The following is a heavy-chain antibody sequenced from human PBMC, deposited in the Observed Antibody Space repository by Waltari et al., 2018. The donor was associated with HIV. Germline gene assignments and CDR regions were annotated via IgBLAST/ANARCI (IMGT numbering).Heavy chain of an antibody. CDR1: GYPFPGHF. J-gene: IGHJ3*02. Sequence: QVQLVQSGAEVKKPGASVKVSCKASGYPFPGHFMHWVRQAPGQGLEWMGWIYPNTGDTNYSQKFQGRVTMTRDTSISTAYMELRRLRSDDTAMYYCARQMTFYDAFDIWGQGTMVTVSS. CDR2: IYPNTGDT. CDR3: ARQMTFYDAFDI. V-gene: IGHV1-2*02.